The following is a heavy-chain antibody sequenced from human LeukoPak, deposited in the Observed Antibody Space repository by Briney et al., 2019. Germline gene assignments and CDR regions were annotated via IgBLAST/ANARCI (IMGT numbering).Heavy chain of an antibody. J-gene: IGHJ4*02. CDR2: IYYSGST. D-gene: IGHD3-22*01. CDR3: ARESDRGYFDH. CDR1: GGSISSYY. V-gene: IGHV4-59*01. Sequence: SETLSLTCTVSGGSISSYYWSWIRQPPGKGLEWIGYIYYSGSTNYNPSLKSRVTISVDTSKNQFPLKLSSVTAADTAVYYCARESDRGYFDHWGQGTLVTVSS.